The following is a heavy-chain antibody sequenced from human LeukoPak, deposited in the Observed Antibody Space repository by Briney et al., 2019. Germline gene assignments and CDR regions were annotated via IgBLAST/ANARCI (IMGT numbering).Heavy chain of an antibody. Sequence: SQTLSLTCAISGDSFFSNSVTWHWLRQSPSRGLEWLGRTYYRSTWYNDYAVSVRGRITVNPDTSKNQFSLHLNSVTPEDTAVYYCARRLTQYDCFDPWGQGILVTVSS. D-gene: IGHD2-2*01. V-gene: IGHV6-1*01. J-gene: IGHJ5*02. CDR2: TYYRSTWYN. CDR1: GDSFFSNSVT. CDR3: ARRLTQYDCFDP.